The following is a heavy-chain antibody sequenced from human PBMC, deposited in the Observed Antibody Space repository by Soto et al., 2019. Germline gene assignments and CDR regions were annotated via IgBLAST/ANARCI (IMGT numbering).Heavy chain of an antibody. V-gene: IGHV4-39*01. J-gene: IGHJ4*02. CDR2: IYYGGTT. CDR1: GGSISSTSYY. Sequence: QLQPQESGPGLVKPSETLSLTCTVSGGSISSTSYYWGWIRQPPGKGLEWIGSIYYGGTTYYNPSLKSRVTMSVDTSKNQFSLKLTSVTAADTAVYYCARRSEYDYFDYWGQGTLVTVSS. CDR3: ARRSEYDYFDY. D-gene: IGHD6-6*01.